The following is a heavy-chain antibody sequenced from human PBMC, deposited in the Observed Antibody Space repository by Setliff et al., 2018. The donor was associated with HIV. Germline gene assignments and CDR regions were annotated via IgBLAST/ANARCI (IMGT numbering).Heavy chain of an antibody. CDR3: ARAGNDYYDSNGYYYVVDWFDS. Sequence: SETLSLTCTVSSDSIRFYYWSWIRQPPGKGLEWIGYIYTSGSINYNPSLKSRVTISVDTSKNQFSLKLNSVTAADTAVYYCARAGNDYYDSNGYYYVVDWFDSWGQGTLVTVSS. CDR1: SDSIRFYY. D-gene: IGHD3-22*01. J-gene: IGHJ5*01. V-gene: IGHV4-4*09. CDR2: IYTSGSI.